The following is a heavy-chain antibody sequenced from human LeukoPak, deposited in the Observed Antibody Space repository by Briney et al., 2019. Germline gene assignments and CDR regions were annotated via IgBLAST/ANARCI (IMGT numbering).Heavy chain of an antibody. CDR2: IKQDGSEK. J-gene: IGHJ4*02. D-gene: IGHD6-19*01. CDR3: ARDLGYSSGPNY. CDR1: GFIVSNKY. Sequence: GGSLRLSCAASGFIVSNKYMTWVRQAPGKGLEWVANIKQDGSEKYYVDSVKGRFTISRDNAKNSLYLQMNSLRAEDTAVYYCARDLGYSSGPNYWGQGTRVTVSS. V-gene: IGHV3-7*01.